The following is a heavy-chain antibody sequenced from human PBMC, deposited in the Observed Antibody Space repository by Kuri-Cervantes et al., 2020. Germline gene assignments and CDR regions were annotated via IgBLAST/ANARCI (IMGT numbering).Heavy chain of an antibody. D-gene: IGHD5-24*01. J-gene: IGHJ3*02. Sequence: LSLTCAASGFTFDDYAMHWVRQAPGKGLEWVSGISWNSGSIGYADSVKGRFTISRDNAKNSLYLQMNSLRAEDTALYYCAKDRRDGYNYDAFDIWGQGTMVTVSS. CDR3: AKDRRDGYNYDAFDI. CDR2: ISWNSGSI. CDR1: GFTFDDYA. V-gene: IGHV3-9*01.